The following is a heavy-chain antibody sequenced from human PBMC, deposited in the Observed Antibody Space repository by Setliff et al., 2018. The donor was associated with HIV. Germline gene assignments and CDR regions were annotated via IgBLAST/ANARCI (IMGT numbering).Heavy chain of an antibody. D-gene: IGHD3-10*01. J-gene: IGHJ6*03. V-gene: IGHV4-38-2*01. CDR3: ARPGRASYYYYMDV. Sequence: SETLSLTCAVSGYSISSGYYWGWIRQPPGKGLEWIGSIYHSGSTYNNPSLKSRVTISVDTSKNQFSLKLSSVTAADTAVYYCARPGRASYYYYMDVWGKGTTVTVSS. CDR2: IYHSGST. CDR1: GYSISSGYY.